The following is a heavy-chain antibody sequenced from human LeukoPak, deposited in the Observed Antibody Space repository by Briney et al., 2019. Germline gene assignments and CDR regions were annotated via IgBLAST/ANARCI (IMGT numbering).Heavy chain of an antibody. CDR2: IYYSGST. CDR1: GGSFSGYY. V-gene: IGHV4-34*01. D-gene: IGHD6-13*01. CDR3: ARHKIAAAGAFDY. Sequence: SETLSLTCAVYGGSFSGYYWSWIRQPPGKGLEWIGYIYYSGSTYYNPSLKSRVTISVDTSKNQFSLKLSSVTAADTAVYYCARHKIAAAGAFDYWGQGTLVTVSS. J-gene: IGHJ4*02.